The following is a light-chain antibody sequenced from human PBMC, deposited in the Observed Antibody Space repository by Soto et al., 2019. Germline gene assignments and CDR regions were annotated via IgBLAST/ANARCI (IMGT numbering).Light chain of an antibody. V-gene: IGKV3-11*01. CDR2: DAS. CDR3: QQRSNFIT. CDR1: QRVSTF. Sequence: EIVLTQSPGTLSLSPGDRATLSCRASQRVSTFLAWYQQKPGQAPRLLIYDASNRATGIPARFSGSGSGTDFTLTISSLESEDFAVYYCQQRSNFITFGQGTRLEIK. J-gene: IGKJ5*01.